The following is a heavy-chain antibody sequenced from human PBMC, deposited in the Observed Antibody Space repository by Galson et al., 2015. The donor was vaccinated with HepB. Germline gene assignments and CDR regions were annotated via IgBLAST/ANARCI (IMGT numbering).Heavy chain of an antibody. CDR2: IYWDDDK. J-gene: IGHJ1*01. D-gene: IGHD6-13*01. CDR3: VHRASSPGAEYFHH. Sequence: PALVKPTQTLTLTCTFSGFSLSTSGVGVGWIRQPPGKALEWLALIYWDDDKRYRPSLKSRLTITKDASINQVVLTMTNMDPVDTGTYYCVHRASSPGAEYFHHWGQGTLVTVSS. V-gene: IGHV2-5*02. CDR1: GFSLSTSGVG.